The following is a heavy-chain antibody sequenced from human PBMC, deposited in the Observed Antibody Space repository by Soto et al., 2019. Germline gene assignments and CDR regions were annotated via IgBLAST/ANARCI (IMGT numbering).Heavy chain of an antibody. V-gene: IGHV4-59*01. Sequence: SETLSLTCTFSGASISSYYWNWIRQPPGKGLEWIGYMQDSGSTSYNPSLKSRVTISVDTSRNQLSLKLTSVTAADTAVYYCAAPPRYWGQGTLVTVSS. J-gene: IGHJ4*02. CDR1: GASISSYY. CDR2: MQDSGST. CDR3: AAPPRY. D-gene: IGHD6-6*01.